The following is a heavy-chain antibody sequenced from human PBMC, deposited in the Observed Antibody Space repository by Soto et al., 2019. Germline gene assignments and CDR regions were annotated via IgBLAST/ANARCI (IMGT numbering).Heavy chain of an antibody. J-gene: IGHJ4*02. CDR2: IDGSGYT. CDR3: ARIQAGFFYGIDY. D-gene: IGHD3-3*01. Sequence: SETLSLTCTVSGGSISTGGYYWSWIRQYPGKGLEWLGYIDGSGYTFYNPSLQSRLTLSMDTSKNQFSLKLSSATAADTAVYFCARIQAGFFYGIDYWGQGTLVTVSS. CDR1: GGSISTGGYY. V-gene: IGHV4-31*02.